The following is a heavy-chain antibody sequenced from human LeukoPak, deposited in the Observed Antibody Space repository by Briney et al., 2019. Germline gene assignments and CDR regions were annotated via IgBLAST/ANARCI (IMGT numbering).Heavy chain of an antibody. CDR3: ARAWGIAAAGTIDY. D-gene: IGHD6-13*01. Sequence: SVKVSCKASGGTFSSYAISWVRQAPGQGLEWMGGIIPIFGTANYAQKLQGRVTMTTDTSTSTAYMELRSLRSDDTAVYYCARAWGIAAAGTIDYWGQGTLVTVSS. CDR1: GGTFSSYA. CDR2: IIPIFGTA. V-gene: IGHV1-69*05. J-gene: IGHJ4*02.